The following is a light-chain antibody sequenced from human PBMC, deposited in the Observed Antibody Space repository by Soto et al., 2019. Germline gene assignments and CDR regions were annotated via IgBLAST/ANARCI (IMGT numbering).Light chain of an antibody. CDR3: QQYGRSPTT. Sequence: VLTQSPASLSLSPGDSATLSCRASQSVSSSYLAWYQQKPGQAPRFLIYSASSRATGIPDRFSGSGSGTDFTLTISRLEPEDFAVYYCQQYGRSPTTVGQGTKVDI. J-gene: IGKJ1*01. CDR1: QSVSSSY. V-gene: IGKV3-20*01. CDR2: SAS.